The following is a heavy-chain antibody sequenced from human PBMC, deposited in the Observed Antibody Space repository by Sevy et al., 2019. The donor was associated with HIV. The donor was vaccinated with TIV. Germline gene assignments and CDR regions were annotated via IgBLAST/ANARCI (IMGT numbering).Heavy chain of an antibody. CDR2: VNHSGST. V-gene: IGHV4-34*01. J-gene: IGHJ2*01. Sequence: SETLSLTCAVSGGSFSGYSWDWIRQPPGKGLEWIGEVNHSGSTNYNPSLKSGVTISVDTSKNQFSLKLNFVTAADTAVYYCAGGGDGVVPSPIIGLGPWTKYWYFDLWGRGTLVTVSS. D-gene: IGHD3-3*01. CDR3: AGGGDGVVPSPIIGLGPWTKYWYFDL. CDR1: GGSFSGYS.